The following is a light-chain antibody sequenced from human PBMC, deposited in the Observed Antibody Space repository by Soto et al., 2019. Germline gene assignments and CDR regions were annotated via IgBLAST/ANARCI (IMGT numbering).Light chain of an antibody. CDR2: GNS. Sequence: QSVLTQPPSVSGAPGQRVTISCTGSSSNIGAGYDVHWYQQLPGTAPKLLIYGNSNRPSGVPDRFSGPKSGTSASLAITGLQAEDEADYYCQSYDSSLSGVVFGGRTKLTVL. CDR1: SSNIGAGYD. CDR3: QSYDSSLSGVV. V-gene: IGLV1-40*01. J-gene: IGLJ2*01.